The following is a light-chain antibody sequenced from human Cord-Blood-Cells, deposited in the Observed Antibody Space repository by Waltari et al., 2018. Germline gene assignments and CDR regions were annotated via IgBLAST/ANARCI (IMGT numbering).Light chain of an antibody. CDR2: EVS. CDR1: SSDGGGYNY. J-gene: IGLJ1*01. CDR3: SSYTSSSTYV. V-gene: IGLV2-14*01. Sequence: QSALTQHASVTGSPGQWITISCTGTSSDGGGYNYVSWYQQHPGKAPKLMIYEVSNRPSGVSNRFSGSKSGNTASLTISGLQAEDEADYYCSSYTSSSTYVFGTGTKVTVL.